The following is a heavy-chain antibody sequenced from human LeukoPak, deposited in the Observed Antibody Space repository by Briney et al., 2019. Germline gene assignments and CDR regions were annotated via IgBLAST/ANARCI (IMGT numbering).Heavy chain of an antibody. J-gene: IGHJ4*02. CDR1: GFSFSDSV. V-gene: IGHV3-30*18. CDR3: AKGRGDYDFWSGYYTLGY. CDR2: ISYDGSNK. D-gene: IGHD3-3*01. Sequence: GGSLRLSCVASGFSFSDSVIHWVRQAPGKGLEWVAVISYDGSNKYYADSVKGRFTISRDNSKNTLYLQMNSLRAEDTAVYYCAKGRGDYDFWSGYYTLGYWGQGTLVTVSS.